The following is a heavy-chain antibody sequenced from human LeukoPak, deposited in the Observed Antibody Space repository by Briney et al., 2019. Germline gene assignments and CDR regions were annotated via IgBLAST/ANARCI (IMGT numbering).Heavy chain of an antibody. CDR1: GGSISSNY. V-gene: IGHV4-59*12. D-gene: IGHD2-15*01. CDR2: INYSGST. J-gene: IGHJ4*02. CDR3: ARSPPSCSGGSCYPFRYFDY. Sequence: SETLSLTCTVSGGSISSNYWSWIRQPPGKGLEWIGYINYSGSTYYNPSLKSRVTISVDTSKNHFSLKLSSVTAADTAVYYCARSPPSCSGGSCYPFRYFDYWGQGTLVTVSS.